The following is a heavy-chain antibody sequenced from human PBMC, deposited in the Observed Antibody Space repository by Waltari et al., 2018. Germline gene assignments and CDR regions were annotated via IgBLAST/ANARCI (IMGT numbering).Heavy chain of an antibody. V-gene: IGHV1-2*02. J-gene: IGHJ4*02. D-gene: IGHD1-1*01. CDR2: INSNTGDS. CDR1: GYTFTAYY. Sequence: QVHLVQSGAEVKQPGASVRVSCKTSGYTFTAYYLHWVRQAPGQGLEGMAWINSNTGDSQSAQTCEGRVTVTRDTSLTTAYLELSGLRSDDTALYYCARETLPGNKIIDYWGQGTLVTVSS. CDR3: ARETLPGNKIIDY.